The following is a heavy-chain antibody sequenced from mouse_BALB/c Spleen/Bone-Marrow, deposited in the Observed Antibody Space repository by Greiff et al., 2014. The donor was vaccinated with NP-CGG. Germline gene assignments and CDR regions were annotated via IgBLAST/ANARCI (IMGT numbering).Heavy chain of an antibody. CDR2: IDPANGNT. J-gene: IGHJ2*01. Sequence: VQLKESGAELVKPGASVKLSCTASGFNIKDTYMHWVKQRPEQGLEWIGRIDPANGNTKYDPKFQGKASITADTSSNTAYLQLSSLTSEDTAVYYCASYVYGYYLDYWGQGTTLTVSS. CDR1: GFNIKDTY. D-gene: IGHD2-2*01. V-gene: IGHV14-3*02. CDR3: ASYVYGYYLDY.